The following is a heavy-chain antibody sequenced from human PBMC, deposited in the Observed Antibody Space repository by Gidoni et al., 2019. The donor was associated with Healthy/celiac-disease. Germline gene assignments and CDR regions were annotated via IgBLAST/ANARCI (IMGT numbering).Heavy chain of an antibody. Sequence: QLQLQESGPGLVKPSETLSLTCTVSGGSISSSSSYWGWIRQPPGKGLEWIGSIYYSGSTYYNPSLKSRVTISVDTSKNQFSLKLSSVTAADTAVYYCARLLITFGGVTIGDAFDIWGQGTMVTVSS. D-gene: IGHD3-16*01. CDR2: IYYSGST. J-gene: IGHJ3*02. CDR1: GGSISSSSSY. CDR3: ARLLITFGGVTIGDAFDI. V-gene: IGHV4-39*01.